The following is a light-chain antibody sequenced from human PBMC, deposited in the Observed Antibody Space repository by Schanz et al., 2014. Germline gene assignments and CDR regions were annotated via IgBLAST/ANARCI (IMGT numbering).Light chain of an antibody. V-gene: IGLV4-69*01. Sequence: QLVLTQSPSASASLGASVKLTCTLSSRYSAYAIAWHQQQPEKGPRYLMRLNSDGSHTRGDGVPDRFSGSSSGAERYLTISNLQSEDEADYYCETCDTYFYCVFGGGTKLTVL. CDR2: LNSDGSH. CDR1: SRYSAYA. J-gene: IGLJ2*01. CDR3: ETCDTYFYCV.